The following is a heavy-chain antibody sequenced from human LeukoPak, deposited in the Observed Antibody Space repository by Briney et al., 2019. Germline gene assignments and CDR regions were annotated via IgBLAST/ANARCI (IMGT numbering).Heavy chain of an antibody. CDR2: IYPGDSDT. Sequence: GESLKISCKGSGYSFTSYWIGWVRQMPGKGLEWMGIIYPGDSDTRYSPSFQGQVTISADKSISTAYLQWSSLKASDTAMYYCARTAKMYYDSWSGYYFDYWGQGTLVTVSS. CDR3: ARTAKMYYDSWSGYYFDY. D-gene: IGHD3-3*01. V-gene: IGHV5-51*01. CDR1: GYSFTSYW. J-gene: IGHJ4*02.